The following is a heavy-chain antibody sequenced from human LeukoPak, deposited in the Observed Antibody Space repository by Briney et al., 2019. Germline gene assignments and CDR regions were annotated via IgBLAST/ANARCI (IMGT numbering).Heavy chain of an antibody. J-gene: IGHJ1*01. Sequence: GASVKVSCKASGYTFTSYYMHWVRQAPGQGLEWVGIINPSGGSTSYAQKFQGRVTMTRDTSTSTVYMELSSLRSEDTAVYYCARDLYLCGGDRWGQGTLVTVSS. CDR2: INPSGGST. D-gene: IGHD2-21*02. V-gene: IGHV1-46*01. CDR1: GYTFTSYY. CDR3: ARDLYLCGGDR.